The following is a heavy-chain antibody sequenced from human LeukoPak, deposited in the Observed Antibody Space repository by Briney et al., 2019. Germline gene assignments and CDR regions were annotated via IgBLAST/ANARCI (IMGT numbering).Heavy chain of an antibody. J-gene: IGHJ4*02. Sequence: SQTLSLTCAVSGGSISSGGYSWSWIRQPPGKGLEWIGYIYHSGSTYYNPSLKSRVTISVDRSKNQFSLKLSSVTAADTAVYYCARGVWFGEMGFDYWGQGTLVTVSS. CDR1: GGSISSGGYS. D-gene: IGHD3-10*01. CDR3: ARGVWFGEMGFDY. CDR2: IYHSGST. V-gene: IGHV4-30-2*01.